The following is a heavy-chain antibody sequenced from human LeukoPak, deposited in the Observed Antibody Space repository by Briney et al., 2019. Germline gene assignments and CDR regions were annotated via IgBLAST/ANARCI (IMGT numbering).Heavy chain of an antibody. CDR1: GFTFSSYG. V-gene: IGHV3-30*18. J-gene: IGHJ4*02. CDR2: ISYDGSNK. D-gene: IGHD5-18*01. Sequence: GGSLRLSCAASGFTFSSYGVHWVRQAPGKGLEWVAVISYDGSNKYYADSVKGRFTISRDNSKNTLYLQMNSLRAEDTAVYYCAKDKTAMAYYFDYWGQGTLVTVSS. CDR3: AKDKTAMAYYFDY.